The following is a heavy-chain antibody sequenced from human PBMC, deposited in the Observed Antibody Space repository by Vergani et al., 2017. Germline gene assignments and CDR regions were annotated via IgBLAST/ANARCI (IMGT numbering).Heavy chain of an antibody. Sequence: QVQLQQWGAGLLKPSETLSLTCAVYGGSFSGYYWSWIRQPPGKGLEWIGEINHSGSTNYNPSLKRRVTISVDTSKNQFSLKLSSVTAAVTAVYYCARVRFGSRNYYYYYMDVWGKGTTVTVSS. CDR2: INHSGST. V-gene: IGHV4-34*01. CDR1: GGSFSGYY. CDR3: ARVRFGSRNYYYYYMDV. D-gene: IGHD3-10*01. J-gene: IGHJ6*03.